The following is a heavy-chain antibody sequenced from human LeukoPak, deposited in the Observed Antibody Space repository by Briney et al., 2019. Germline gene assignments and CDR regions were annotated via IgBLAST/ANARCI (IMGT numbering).Heavy chain of an antibody. J-gene: IGHJ4*02. V-gene: IGHV3-30*01. CDR3: ARDSAAGSEPEYYFDY. CDR1: GFTFSSYA. Sequence: SGGSLRLSCAASGFTFSSYAMHWVRQAPGKGLEWVAVISYDGSNKYYADSVKGRFTISRDNSMNTLYLQMNSLRAEDTAVYYCARDSAAGSEPEYYFDYWGQGTLVTVSS. D-gene: IGHD1-14*01. CDR2: ISYDGSNK.